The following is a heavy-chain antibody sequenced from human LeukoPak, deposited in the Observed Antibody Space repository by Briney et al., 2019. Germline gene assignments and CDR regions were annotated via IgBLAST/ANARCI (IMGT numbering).Heavy chain of an antibody. CDR1: GYSISSGYY. D-gene: IGHD1-26*01. CDR2: IYHSGTT. CDR3: AREIGGGTYSGADY. J-gene: IGHJ4*02. Sequence: SETLSLTCAVSGYSISSGYYWGWIRQSPGKGLEWIGSIYHSGTTYYNPSLKSRVTVSVDRSRNQFSLNLTSVTAADTAVSYCAREIGGGTYSGADYWGQGTLVTVSS. V-gene: IGHV4-38-2*02.